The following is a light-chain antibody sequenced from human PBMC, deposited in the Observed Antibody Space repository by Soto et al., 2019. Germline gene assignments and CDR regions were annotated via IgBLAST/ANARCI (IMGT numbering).Light chain of an antibody. CDR1: SSDVGGYNY. CDR2: EVR. CDR3: SSYTTSGTPV. J-gene: IGLJ3*02. Sequence: QSALTQPASVSGSPGQTITLSCTGTSSDVGGYNYLSWYQQHPGKAPKVTIYEVRTRPSGVSNRFSGSNSGNTASLTISGVQAEDEAHYFCSSYTTSGTPVFGGGTKLTVL. V-gene: IGLV2-14*01.